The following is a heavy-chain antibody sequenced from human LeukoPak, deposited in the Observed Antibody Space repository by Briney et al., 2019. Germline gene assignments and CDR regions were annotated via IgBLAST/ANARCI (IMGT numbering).Heavy chain of an antibody. D-gene: IGHD6-6*01. CDR2: IYYSGST. V-gene: IGHV4-31*03. CDR3: ARRKYSSSIDY. CDR1: GGSISSGGYS. J-gene: IGHJ4*02. Sequence: SETLSLTCTVSGGSISSGGYSWSWIRQHPGKGLEWIGYIYYSGSTYYNPSLKSRVTISVDTSKNQFSLKLSSVTAADTAVYYCARRKYSSSIDYWGQGTLVTVSS.